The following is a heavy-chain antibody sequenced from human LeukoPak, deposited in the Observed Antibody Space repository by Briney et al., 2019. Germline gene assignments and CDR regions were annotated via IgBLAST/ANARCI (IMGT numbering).Heavy chain of an antibody. J-gene: IGHJ3*02. CDR1: GGSISSGDYL. CDR3: ARGPRGDAFAI. V-gene: IGHV4-30-4*01. D-gene: IGHD3-10*01. CDR2: IYYSGST. Sequence: PSETLSLTCTVSGGSISSGDYLWSWIRQPPAKGLEWIGYIYYSGSTYYNPSLKSRVTISADTSKNQFSLKLSSVTAADTAVHYCARGPRGDAFAIWGQGTKVTVSS.